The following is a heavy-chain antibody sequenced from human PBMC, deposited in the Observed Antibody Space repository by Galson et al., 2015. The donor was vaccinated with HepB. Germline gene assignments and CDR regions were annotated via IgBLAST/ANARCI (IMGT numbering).Heavy chain of an antibody. J-gene: IGHJ4*02. D-gene: IGHD3-22*01. Sequence: SVKVSCKASGYTFTNYGISWVRQAPGQGLEWMGWISGYNGNTNYAQNLQGRVTLTTDTSTSTAYMDLRSLRSDDTAVYYCARDPRATGDYYASNGSYFDYWGQGTLVTVSS. CDR1: GYTFTNYG. CDR3: ARDPRATGDYYASNGSYFDY. V-gene: IGHV1-18*04. CDR2: ISGYNGNT.